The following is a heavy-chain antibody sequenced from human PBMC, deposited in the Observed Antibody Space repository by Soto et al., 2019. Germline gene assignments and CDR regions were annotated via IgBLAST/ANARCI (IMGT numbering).Heavy chain of an antibody. J-gene: IGHJ4*02. V-gene: IGHV1-18*01. CDR3: ARVTHQGVGATSNFDY. CDR1: GYTFTSYG. Sequence: QVQLVQSGAEVKKPGASVKVSCKASGYTFTSYGISWVRQAPGQGLEWMGWISAYNGNTNYAQKLQGRVTMTTDTSTSTAYMALRRLRSDDTAVYYGARVTHQGVGATSNFDYWGQGTLVTVSS. D-gene: IGHD5-12*01. CDR2: ISAYNGNT.